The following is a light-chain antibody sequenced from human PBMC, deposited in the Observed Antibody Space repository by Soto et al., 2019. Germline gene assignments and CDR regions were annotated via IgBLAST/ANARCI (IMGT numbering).Light chain of an antibody. CDR3: GSYTSSTTSV. Sequence: QSALTQPASVSGSPGQSITISCTGTSSDVGSYNFVSWYQQHPGKAPKLIIYEVSNRPSGISNRFSGSKSDNTASLTISGLQAEDEADYYCGSYTSSTTSVFGIGTKLTVL. J-gene: IGLJ1*01. CDR1: SSDVGSYNF. CDR2: EVS. V-gene: IGLV2-14*01.